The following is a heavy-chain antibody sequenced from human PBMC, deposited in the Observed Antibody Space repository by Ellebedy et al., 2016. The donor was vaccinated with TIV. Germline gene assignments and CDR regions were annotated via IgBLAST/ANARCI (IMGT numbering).Heavy chain of an antibody. J-gene: IGHJ6*03. D-gene: IGHD3-3*01. CDR3: ARAPPPYYDFWSGYLYYMDV. CDR1: GFTFSSYG. Sequence: GESLKISXAASGFTFSSYGMHWVRQAPGKGLEWVAVIWYDGSNKYYADSVKGRFTISRDNSKNTLYLQMNSLRAEDTAVYYCARAPPPYYDFWSGYLYYMDVWGKGTTVTVSS. CDR2: IWYDGSNK. V-gene: IGHV3-33*01.